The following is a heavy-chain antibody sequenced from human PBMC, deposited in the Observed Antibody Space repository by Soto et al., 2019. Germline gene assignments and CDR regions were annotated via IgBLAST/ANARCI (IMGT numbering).Heavy chain of an antibody. CDR3: ARGDCSSTSCSLLADWFDP. V-gene: IGHV1-18*01. D-gene: IGHD2-2*01. CDR1: GFPFKSYG. Sequence: ASVKVSCKASGFPFKSYGITWVRQAPGQGLEWMGWVSGYNGNTNYAQRVQGRVTMTTDTSTTTAYMELRSLRSDDTAVYYCARGDCSSTSCSLLADWFDPWGQGTLVTVSS. CDR2: VSGYNGNT. J-gene: IGHJ5*02.